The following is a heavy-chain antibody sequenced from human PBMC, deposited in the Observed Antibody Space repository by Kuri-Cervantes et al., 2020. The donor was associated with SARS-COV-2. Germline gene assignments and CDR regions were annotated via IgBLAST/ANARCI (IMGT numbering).Heavy chain of an antibody. CDR2: IFHSGST. V-gene: IGHV4-39*01. J-gene: IGHJ4*02. D-gene: IGHD5-12*01. CDR1: GGSISSSSYY. CDR3: ARREGMVPTITRPKYKNSFDY. Sequence: ESLKISCTVSGGSISSSSYYWGWIRQPPGKGLEWIGSIFHSGSTYYNPSLKSRVTISVDTSKNQFSLKLSSLTAADTALYYCARREGMVPTITRPKYKNSFDYWGQGTLVT.